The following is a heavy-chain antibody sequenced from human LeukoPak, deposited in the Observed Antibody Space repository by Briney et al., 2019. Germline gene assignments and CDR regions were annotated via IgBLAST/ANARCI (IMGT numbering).Heavy chain of an antibody. CDR1: GVTLCSFT. CDR2: IIPVFGTA. V-gene: IGHV1-69*13. Sequence: ASVKVSCKASGVTLCSFTITWVRQAPGQGLEWMGGIIPVFGTANYAQKFQGRVTITADESTRTAYMELTSLRSEDTAVYYCARRGRSSSLDVPWFDSWGQGTLVTVSS. D-gene: IGHD6-6*01. J-gene: IGHJ5*01. CDR3: ARRGRSSSLDVPWFDS.